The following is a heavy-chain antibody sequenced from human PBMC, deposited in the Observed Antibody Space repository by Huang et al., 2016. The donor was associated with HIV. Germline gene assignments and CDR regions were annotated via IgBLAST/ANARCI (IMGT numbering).Heavy chain of an antibody. CDR1: GGSFSGHY. J-gene: IGHJ3*02. Sequence: QVQLQQWGAELLKPSETLSLTCAVSGGSFSGHYWTWIRQPPGRGLEWIGEISDSGITTYNPSLKSRVTISGDTSQSQVSLKLNSVTAADTAIYYCARMFKYDSGGYWGNDAFDIWGQGTMVTVSS. CDR2: ISDSGIT. V-gene: IGHV4-34*02. CDR3: ARMFKYDSGGYWGNDAFDI. D-gene: IGHD3-22*01.